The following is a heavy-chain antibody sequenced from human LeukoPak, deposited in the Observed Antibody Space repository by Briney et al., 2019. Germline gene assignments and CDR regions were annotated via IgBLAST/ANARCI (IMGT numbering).Heavy chain of an antibody. D-gene: IGHD6-13*01. CDR3: ARVPAAGTGPDY. CDR1: GGSVISTSNY. J-gene: IGHJ4*02. V-gene: IGHV4-61*01. Sequence: SQTPSLTCTVSGGSVISTSNYWRWIRQPPGKGWERDGYISYNVHSDYNPSLKSRVAISVDTSKNQFSLSLSSVTAADTAIYYCARVPAAGTGPDYWGQGTLVTVSS. CDR2: ISYNVHS.